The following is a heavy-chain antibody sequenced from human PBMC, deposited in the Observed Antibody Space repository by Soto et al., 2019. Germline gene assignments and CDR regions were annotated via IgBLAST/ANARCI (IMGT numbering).Heavy chain of an antibody. D-gene: IGHD2-2*01. CDR2: IFTDNGDT. V-gene: IGHV1-3*04. CDR3: ARGYQGSFDM. J-gene: IGHJ3*02. CDR1: GYTFTANA. Sequence: QVNHVQSGAEVKKPGASVKVSCKASGYTFTANAMHWVRQVPGQRFEWMGWIFTDNGDTVYSQNFQGRVTITRDTSANTAYMDLSSLTSEDTAIYYCARGYQGSFDMWGQGTMVTVSS.